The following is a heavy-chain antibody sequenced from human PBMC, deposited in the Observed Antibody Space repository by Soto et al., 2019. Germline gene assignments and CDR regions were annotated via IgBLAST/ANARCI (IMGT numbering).Heavy chain of an antibody. J-gene: IGHJ3*02. Sequence: QVQLVESGGGVVQPGRSLRLSCAASGFTFSSYGMHWVRQAPGKGLEWVAVIWYDGSNKYYADSVKGRFTISRDNSKNTLYLQKNSLRAEDTAVYYCARDSTGRGAFDIWGQGTMVTVSS. V-gene: IGHV3-33*01. CDR3: ARDSTGRGAFDI. CDR1: GFTFSSYG. D-gene: IGHD2-2*01. CDR2: IWYDGSNK.